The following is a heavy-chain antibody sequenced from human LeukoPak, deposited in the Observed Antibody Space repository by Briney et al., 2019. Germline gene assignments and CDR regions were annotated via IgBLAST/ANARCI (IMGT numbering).Heavy chain of an antibody. CDR2: ISGSGGST. J-gene: IGHJ4*02. V-gene: IGHV3-23*01. Sequence: GGSLRLSCAASGFTFGTHWMSWVRQAPGKGLEWVSAISGSGGSTYYADSVKGRFTISRDNSKNTLYLQMNSLRAEDTAVYYCAKDPRYSSSWSSPYYFDYWGQGTLVTVSS. CDR1: GFTFGTHW. CDR3: AKDPRYSSSWSSPYYFDY. D-gene: IGHD6-13*01.